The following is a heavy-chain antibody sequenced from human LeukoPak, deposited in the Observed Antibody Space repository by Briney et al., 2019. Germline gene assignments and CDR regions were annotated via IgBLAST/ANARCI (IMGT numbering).Heavy chain of an antibody. V-gene: IGHV4-38-2*02. CDR2: IFHSGRT. CDR1: GYSISSGYY. D-gene: IGHD4-17*01. CDR3: ARDPVGDYGDY. J-gene: IGHJ4*02. Sequence: PSETLSLTCAVSGYSISSGYYWGWIRQPPGKGLEWIGSIFHSGRTYYNPSLKSRGTISVDTSKNQFSLKLSSVTAADTAVYYCARDPVGDYGDYWGQGTLVTVSS.